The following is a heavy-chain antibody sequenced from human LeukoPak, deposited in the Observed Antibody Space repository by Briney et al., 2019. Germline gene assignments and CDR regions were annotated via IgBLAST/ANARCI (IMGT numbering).Heavy chain of an antibody. D-gene: IGHD3-9*01. CDR2: ISGSGGST. CDR1: GFTFSSYG. CDR3: AKDRNPYYDTPGWFDP. Sequence: GGSLRLSCAASGFTFSSYGMSWVRQAPGKGLEWVSAISGSGGSTYYADSVKGRFTISRDNSKNTLYLQMNSLRAEDTAVYYCAKDRNPYYDTPGWFDPWGQGTLVTVSS. V-gene: IGHV3-23*01. J-gene: IGHJ5*02.